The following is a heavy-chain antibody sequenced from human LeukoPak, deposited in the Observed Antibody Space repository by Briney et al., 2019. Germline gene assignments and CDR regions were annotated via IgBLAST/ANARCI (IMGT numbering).Heavy chain of an antibody. J-gene: IGHJ4*02. CDR1: GYTFSNYY. CDR3: AKKIGPNYYDSSGYRDY. Sequence: ASVKVSCKASGYTFSNYYIWWVRQAPGQGLEWMGIINPSGGSTIYAQKFQGRVTMTRDTSTSTVYMELSSLRSEDTAVYYCAKKIGPNYYDSSGYRDYWGQGTLVTVSS. V-gene: IGHV1-46*01. CDR2: INPSGGST. D-gene: IGHD3-22*01.